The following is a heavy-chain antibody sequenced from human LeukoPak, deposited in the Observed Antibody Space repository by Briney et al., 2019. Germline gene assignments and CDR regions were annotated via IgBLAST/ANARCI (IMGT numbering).Heavy chain of an antibody. V-gene: IGHV3-53*01. D-gene: IGHD3-10*01. CDR1: GFTVSSNY. Sequence: GGSLRLSCAASGFTVSSNYMSWVRQAPGKGLEWVSVIYNTGSTFYADSVKGRFTISRDSSKNTLYLQMNSLTVEDTAVYYCGRDGGYSYGSGIDYWGQGTLVTVSS. J-gene: IGHJ4*02. CDR3: GRDGGYSYGSGIDY. CDR2: IYNTGST.